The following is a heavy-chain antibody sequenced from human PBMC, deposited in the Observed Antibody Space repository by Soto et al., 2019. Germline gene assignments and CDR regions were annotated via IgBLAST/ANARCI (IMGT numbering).Heavy chain of an antibody. CDR2: IWYDGSNK. CDR1: GFTFSSYG. Sequence: QVQLVESGGGVVQPGRSLRLSCAASGFTFSSYGMHWVRQAPGKGLEWVAVIWYDGSNKYYADSVKGRFTISRDNSKNTLYLQMNSLRAEDTAVYYCARDREGVAFDIWGQGTMVTVSS. D-gene: IGHD1-26*01. CDR3: ARDREGVAFDI. J-gene: IGHJ3*02. V-gene: IGHV3-33*01.